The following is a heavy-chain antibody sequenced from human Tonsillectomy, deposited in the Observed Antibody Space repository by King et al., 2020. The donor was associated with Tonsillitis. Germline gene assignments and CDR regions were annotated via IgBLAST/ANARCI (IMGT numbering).Heavy chain of an antibody. CDR2: INSDGSST. Sequence: VQLVESGGGLVQPGGSLRLSCAASGFTFSSYWMHWVRQAPGKGLVWVSRINSDGSSTSYADSVKGRFTISRDNAKNTLYLQMNSLIAEDTAVYYCASWGIAVAGRDYWGQGTLVTVSS. V-gene: IGHV3-74*01. CDR3: ASWGIAVAGRDY. CDR1: GFTFSSYW. D-gene: IGHD6-19*01. J-gene: IGHJ4*02.